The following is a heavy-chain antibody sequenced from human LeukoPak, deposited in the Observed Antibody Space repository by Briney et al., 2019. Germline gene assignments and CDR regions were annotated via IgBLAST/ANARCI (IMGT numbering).Heavy chain of an antibody. Sequence: PSETLSLTCAVYGVSFSGYYWSWIRQPPGKGLEWIGEINHSGSTNYNPSLKSRVTISVGTSKNQFSLKLSSVTAADTAVYYCASWAAIATLWGRGTLVTVSS. D-gene: IGHD6-13*01. CDR2: INHSGST. V-gene: IGHV4-34*01. J-gene: IGHJ2*01. CDR1: GVSFSGYY. CDR3: ASWAAIATL.